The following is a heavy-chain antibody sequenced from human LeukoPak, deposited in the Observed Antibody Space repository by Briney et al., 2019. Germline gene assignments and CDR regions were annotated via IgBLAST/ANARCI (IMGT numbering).Heavy chain of an antibody. CDR3: ARASRGYSYGPYNWFDP. D-gene: IGHD5-18*01. V-gene: IGHV3-74*01. Sequence: GGSLRLSCVASGFTFSDSWMHWVRQAPGKGLVWVSRIDGGGSNTPYADSVKGRFTISRDNAKNSLYLQMNSLRAEDTAVYYCARASRGYSYGPYNWFDPWGQGTLVTVSS. CDR2: IDGGGSNT. J-gene: IGHJ5*02. CDR1: GFTFSDSW.